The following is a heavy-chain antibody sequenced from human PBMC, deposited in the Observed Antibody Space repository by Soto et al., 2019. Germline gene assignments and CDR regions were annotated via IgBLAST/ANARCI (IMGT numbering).Heavy chain of an antibody. CDR2: ISAHNGNT. J-gene: IGHJ6*02. D-gene: IGHD3-22*01. CDR3: AKGGNYSDRTYYYYGMDV. V-gene: IGHV1-18*01. Sequence: QVQLVQSGAEVKEPGASVKVSCTASGYTFTTCGINWVRQAPGQGLEWMGWISAHNGNTYYAQKLQGRVTMTTHTSTSTAYMELRSLRSDDTAIYYCAKGGNYSDRTYYYYGMDVWGQGTTVTVSS. CDR1: GYTFTTCG.